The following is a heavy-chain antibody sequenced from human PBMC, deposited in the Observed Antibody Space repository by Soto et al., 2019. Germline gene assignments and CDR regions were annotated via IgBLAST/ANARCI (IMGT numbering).Heavy chain of an antibody. V-gene: IGHV4-31*03. CDR1: GGSISSGGYY. D-gene: IGHD5-12*01. CDR3: ARGVGYSGYDVQVVESYYYYYYYMDV. J-gene: IGHJ6*03. CDR2: IYYSGST. Sequence: SETLSLTCTVSGGSISSGGYYWSWIRQHPGKGLEWIGYIYYSGSTYYNPSLKSRVTISVDTSKNQFSLKLSSVTAADTAVYYCARGVGYSGYDVQVVESYYYYYYYMDVWGKGTTVTVSS.